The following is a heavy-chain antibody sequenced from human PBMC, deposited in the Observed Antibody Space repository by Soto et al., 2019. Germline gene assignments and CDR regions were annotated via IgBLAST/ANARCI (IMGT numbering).Heavy chain of an antibody. J-gene: IGHJ5*02. CDR3: ARDPRGYIFGWFDP. CDR2: IIPIFGTA. CDR1: GGTFSSYA. V-gene: IGHV1-69*13. D-gene: IGHD5-12*01. Sequence: SVKGSCKASGGTFSSYAISWVRQAPGQGLEWMGGIIPIFGTANYAQKFQGRVTITADESTSTAYMELSSLRSEDTAVYYCARDPRGYIFGWFDPWRQGTLVTVSS.